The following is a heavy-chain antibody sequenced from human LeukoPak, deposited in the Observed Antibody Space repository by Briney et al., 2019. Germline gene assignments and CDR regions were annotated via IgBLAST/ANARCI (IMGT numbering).Heavy chain of an antibody. CDR3: ARGVVVVPAALPDY. D-gene: IGHD2-2*01. Sequence: PSETLSLTCTVSGYSINSGYFWGWIRPPPGKGLEWIGRIYHSGSTYYYPSLKSRVTISVDTSKNQLSLKLSSVTAADTAVYYCARGVVVVPAALPDYWGQGTLVTVSS. V-gene: IGHV4-38-2*02. J-gene: IGHJ4*02. CDR1: GYSINSGYF. CDR2: IYHSGST.